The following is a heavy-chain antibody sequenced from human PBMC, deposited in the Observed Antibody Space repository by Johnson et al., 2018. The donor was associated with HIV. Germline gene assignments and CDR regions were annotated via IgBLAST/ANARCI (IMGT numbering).Heavy chain of an antibody. CDR2: INSDGSST. CDR3: AGVVGVGCRGGDDAFDI. V-gene: IGHV3-74*01. D-gene: IGHD2-15*01. CDR1: GFTFSSYW. J-gene: IGHJ3*02. Sequence: VQLVESGGGLVQPGGSLRLSCAASGFTFSSYWMHWVRQAPGQGLVWVSRINSDGSSTSYADSVKGRFTISRDNAKNTLYLQMNCRSAEDTAVYYCAGVVGVGCRGGDDAFDIWGQGTMVTGSA.